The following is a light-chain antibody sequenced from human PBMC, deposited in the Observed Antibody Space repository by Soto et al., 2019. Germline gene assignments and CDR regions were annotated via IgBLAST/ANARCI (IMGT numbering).Light chain of an antibody. CDR1: SSNIGSNY. V-gene: IGLV1-47*01. CDR3: AAWDDTRSGPV. J-gene: IGLJ2*01. Sequence: QSVLTQPPSASGTPGQRVTISCSGSSSNIGSNYVYWYQQLPGPAPKLLIYRNNQRPSGVPDRFSGSKSGTSASLAISGLRSEDEADYYCAAWDDTRSGPVFGGGTKLTVL. CDR2: RNN.